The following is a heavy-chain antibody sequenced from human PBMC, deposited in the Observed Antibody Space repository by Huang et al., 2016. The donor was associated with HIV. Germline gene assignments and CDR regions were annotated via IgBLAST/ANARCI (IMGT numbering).Heavy chain of an antibody. CDR1: GFLLSNYG. CDR2: MGKDGMKK. V-gene: IGHV3-33*04. Sequence: VQLIESGGGVVQTGKSLRLSCATSGFLLSNYGMHWVRQATGEGLKCVAFMGKDGMKKNYTDSVKGRFIGGRDNDNNTLFLQMRSLGVDDTAVYYCAGGDYYDSSGYHPGYFDYWGQGILVTVSS. CDR3: AGGDYYDSSGYHPGYFDY. J-gene: IGHJ4*02. D-gene: IGHD3-22*01.